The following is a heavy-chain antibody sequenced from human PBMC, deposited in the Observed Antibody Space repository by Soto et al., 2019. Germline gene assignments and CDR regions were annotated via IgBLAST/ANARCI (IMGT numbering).Heavy chain of an antibody. CDR1: GDSIISSYTY. D-gene: IGHD2-21*02. Sequence: SGPLSLTCNISGDSIISSYTYKKSSGQPPGLGLEWIGFISYSGTTSYSPSLESRVAIPLATSKNQFSLKLSSVTAADTAVYYCARHPGVGIYCGGDCPWAPHYRDRWGQGTLVTVSA. CDR2: ISYSGTT. V-gene: IGHV4-30-4*01. CDR3: ARHPGVGIYCGGDCPWAPHYRDR. J-gene: IGHJ5*02.